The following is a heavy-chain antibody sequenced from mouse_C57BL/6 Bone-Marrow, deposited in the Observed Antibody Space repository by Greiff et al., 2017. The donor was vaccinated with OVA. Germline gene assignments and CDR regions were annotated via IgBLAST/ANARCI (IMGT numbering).Heavy chain of an antibody. CDR1: GYTFTSYW. CDR2: IYPSDSET. CDR3: ARGNYSNYPWFAY. D-gene: IGHD2-5*01. V-gene: IGHV1-61*01. J-gene: IGHJ3*01. Sequence: QVQLQQPGAELVRPGSSVKLSCKASGYTFTSYWMDWVKQRPGQGLEWIGNIYPSDSETHYNQKFKDKATLTVDKSSSTAYMQLSSLTSEDSAVYYCARGNYSNYPWFAYWGQGTLVTVSA.